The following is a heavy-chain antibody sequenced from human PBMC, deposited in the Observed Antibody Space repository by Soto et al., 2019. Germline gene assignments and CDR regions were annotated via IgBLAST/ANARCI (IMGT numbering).Heavy chain of an antibody. D-gene: IGHD2-2*01. CDR2: ISAYNGNT. CDR3: ARGCSITSCYLVGYYYGMDV. J-gene: IGHJ6*02. V-gene: IGHV1-18*01. Sequence: ASVKVSCKASGYTFTSYGISWVRQAPGQGLEWMGWISAYNGNTNYAQKLQGRVTMTTDTSTSTAYMELRSLRSDDTAVYYCARGCSITSCYLVGYYYGMDVWGQGTTVTVS. CDR1: GYTFTSYG.